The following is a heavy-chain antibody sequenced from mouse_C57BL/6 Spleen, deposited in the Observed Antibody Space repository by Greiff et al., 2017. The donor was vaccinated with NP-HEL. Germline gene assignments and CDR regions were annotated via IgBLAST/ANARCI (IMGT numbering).Heavy chain of an antibody. CDR2: ISYDGSN. J-gene: IGHJ3*01. CDR3: AGQTAQVAY. CDR1: GYSITSGYY. Sequence: VQLQQSGPGLVKPSQSLSLTCSVTGYSITSGYYWNWIRQFPGNKLEWMGYISYDGSNNYNPSLKNRISITRDTSKNQFFLKLNSVTTEDTATYYCAGQTAQVAYWGQGTLVTVSA. V-gene: IGHV3-6*01. D-gene: IGHD3-2*02.